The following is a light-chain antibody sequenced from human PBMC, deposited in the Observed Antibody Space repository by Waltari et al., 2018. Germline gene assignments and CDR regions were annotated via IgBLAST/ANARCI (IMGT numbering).Light chain of an antibody. Sequence: DIVMTQSPDSLAMSLGERATINWKSSQSVLYSANNKNYLAWYQQKPGQPPNLLISWASTRESGVPDRFSGSGSGTDFTLTISSLQAEDVAVYYCQQYYTTPYTFGQGTKLEIK. CDR2: WAS. CDR3: QQYYTTPYT. V-gene: IGKV4-1*01. J-gene: IGKJ2*01. CDR1: QSVLYSANNKNY.